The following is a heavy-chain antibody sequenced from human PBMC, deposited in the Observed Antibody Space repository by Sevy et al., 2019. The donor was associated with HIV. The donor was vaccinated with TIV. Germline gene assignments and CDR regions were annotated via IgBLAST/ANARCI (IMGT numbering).Heavy chain of an antibody. D-gene: IGHD2-2*01. J-gene: IGHJ6*02. CDR1: GCSFTSYW. CDR3: AGHGARYCSSTSLLGCGMDV. V-gene: IGHV5-51*01. Sequence: GESLKISCKGSGCSFTSYWIGWVRQMPGKGLEWMGIIYPGDSDTRYSPSFQGQVTISADKSISTAYLQWSSLKASDTAMYYCAGHGARYCSSTSLLGCGMDVWGQGTTVTVSS. CDR2: IYPGDSDT.